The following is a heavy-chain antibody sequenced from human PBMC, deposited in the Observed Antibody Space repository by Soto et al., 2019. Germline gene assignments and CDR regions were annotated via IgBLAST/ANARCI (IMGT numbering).Heavy chain of an antibody. CDR1: GYMCVNYG. CDR3: AMVDNYVTPTPQDV. Sequence: QVQLVQSGDEVREPGSSVKVSCKASGYMCVNYGISRVRQAPGQGLEWMGWISPYCGNRHYASKVQGRLTMTTDTSTSTAYMDLGSLTSDGTAVYYCAMVDNYVTPTPQDVWGQGTTVTVSS. J-gene: IGHJ6*02. CDR2: ISPYCGNR. V-gene: IGHV1-18*01. D-gene: IGHD3-16*01.